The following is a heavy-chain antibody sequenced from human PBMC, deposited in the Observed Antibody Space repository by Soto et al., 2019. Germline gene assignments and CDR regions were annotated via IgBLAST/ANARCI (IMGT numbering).Heavy chain of an antibody. V-gene: IGHV5-51*01. CDR3: ARPGGEQWLTYFDY. Sequence: PGESLKISCEGFNYRFSTYWIGWVRQMPGRGLEWMGIIYPRDSDTRYSPSFQGRVTISADQSINTVYLHWNNLEASDTAMYYCARPGGEQWLTYFDYWGQGPPVTVSS. CDR2: IYPRDSDT. J-gene: IGHJ4*02. D-gene: IGHD6-19*01. CDR1: NYRFSTYW.